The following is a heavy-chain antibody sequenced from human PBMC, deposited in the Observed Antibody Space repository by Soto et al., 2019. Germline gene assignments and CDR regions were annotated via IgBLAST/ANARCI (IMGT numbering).Heavy chain of an antibody. CDR2: IDHDGPT. CDR3: VRDSHGDY. Sequence: EVQLVESGGGLVQPGGSLRLSCAGSGFIFSNYWMHWVRQAPGKGLEWVSRIDHDGPTDYADSVRGRFTISRDNAESTLYLQMNSLRPEDTAAYYCVRDSHGDYWGQGTLVTVSS. V-gene: IGHV3-74*01. CDR1: GFIFSNYW. J-gene: IGHJ4*02.